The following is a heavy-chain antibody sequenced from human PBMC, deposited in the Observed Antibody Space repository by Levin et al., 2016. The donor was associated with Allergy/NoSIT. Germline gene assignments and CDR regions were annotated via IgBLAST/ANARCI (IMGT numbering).Heavy chain of an antibody. V-gene: IGHV1-69*13. D-gene: IGHD6-13*01. J-gene: IGHJ4*02. Sequence: SVKVSCKASGGTFSSYAISWVRQAPGQGLEWMGGIIPIFGTANYAQKFQGRVTIPADESTSTAYMELSSLRSEDTAVYYCASFDAAARRFDYWGQGTLVTVSS. CDR2: IIPIFGTA. CDR3: ASFDAAARRFDY. CDR1: GGTFSSYA.